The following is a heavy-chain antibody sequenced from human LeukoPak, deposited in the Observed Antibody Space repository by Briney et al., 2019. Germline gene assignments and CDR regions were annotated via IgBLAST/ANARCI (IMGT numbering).Heavy chain of an antibody. J-gene: IGHJ4*02. Sequence: SQTLSLTCAVSGGSISSGGYSWSWIRQRPEKRLEWIGNIHYSGNSNYNPSLQSRVTISLDTSRKQLFLKLTSVTAADTAVYYCALAHNSNLFDFWGQGTLVTVSS. CDR3: ALAHNSNLFDF. CDR1: GGSISSGGYS. D-gene: IGHD6-6*01. CDR2: IHYSGNS. V-gene: IGHV4-30-4*07.